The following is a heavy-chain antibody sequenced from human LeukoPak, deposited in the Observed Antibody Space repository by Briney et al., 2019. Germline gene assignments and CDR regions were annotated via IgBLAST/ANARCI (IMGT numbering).Heavy chain of an antibody. CDR3: ARESYFYDSSGNYPRLDY. J-gene: IGHJ4*02. Sequence: GRSLRLSCAASGFTFSRSWMNWVRQAPGKGLEWVANIKQDGSEKYYVDSVKGRFTISRDNAKNSLYLQMNSLRAEDTAVYYCARESYFYDSSGNYPRLDYWGQGTLVTVSS. CDR1: GFTFSRSW. CDR2: IKQDGSEK. V-gene: IGHV3-7*01. D-gene: IGHD3-22*01.